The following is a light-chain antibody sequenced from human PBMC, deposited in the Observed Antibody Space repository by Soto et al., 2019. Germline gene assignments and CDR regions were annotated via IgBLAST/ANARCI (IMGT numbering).Light chain of an antibody. Sequence: EVLMTQYPATLSVSPGERATLSCRASESVSRNLAWYQQKPGQAPRLLIYDASTRATGIPDRFSGGGSGTEFTLTISSLKSEDFVVYYCQQYNSWHTITFGHGTRLEIK. CDR2: DAS. V-gene: IGKV3-15*01. CDR1: ESVSRN. J-gene: IGKJ5*01. CDR3: QQYNSWHTIT.